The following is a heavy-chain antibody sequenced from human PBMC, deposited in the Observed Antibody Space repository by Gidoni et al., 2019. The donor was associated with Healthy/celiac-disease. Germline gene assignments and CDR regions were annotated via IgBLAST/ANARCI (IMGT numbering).Heavy chain of an antibody. Sequence: SRYGMHWVRQAPGKGLEWVAVIWYDGSNKYYADSVKGRFTISRDNSKNTLYLQMNSLRAEDTAVYYCARDGIYSSSWTSFDYWGQGTLVTVSS. CDR1: SRYG. CDR2: IWYDGSNK. D-gene: IGHD6-13*01. CDR3: ARDGIYSSSWTSFDY. V-gene: IGHV3-33*01. J-gene: IGHJ4*02.